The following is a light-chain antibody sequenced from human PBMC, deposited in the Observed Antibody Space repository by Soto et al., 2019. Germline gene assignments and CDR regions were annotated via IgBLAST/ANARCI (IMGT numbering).Light chain of an antibody. CDR2: DAS. CDR3: QQRNNCPPIT. V-gene: IGKV3-11*01. J-gene: IGKJ5*01. Sequence: TVMTQTPPTLSLSPGEIATLSCRASQTVSSNLAWYQQKPGQAPRLLIYDASTRATGIPARFSGSGSETDFTLTITSLEPEDFAVYYCQQRNNCPPITVGQGTRLEIK. CDR1: QTVSSN.